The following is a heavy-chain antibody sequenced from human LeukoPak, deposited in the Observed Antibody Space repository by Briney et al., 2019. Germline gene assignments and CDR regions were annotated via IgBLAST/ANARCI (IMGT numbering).Heavy chain of an antibody. D-gene: IGHD2-2*01. CDR3: AREVVPAAMGDYYYYMDV. J-gene: IGHJ6*03. CDR2: ISSSSSYI. CDR1: GFTFSSYS. V-gene: IGHV3-21*01. Sequence: GGSLRLSCAASGFTFSSYSMNWVRQAPGKGLEWVSFISSSSSYIYYADSVKGRFTTSRDNAKNSLYLQMNSLRAEDTAVYYCAREVVPAAMGDYYYYMDVWGKGTTVTVSS.